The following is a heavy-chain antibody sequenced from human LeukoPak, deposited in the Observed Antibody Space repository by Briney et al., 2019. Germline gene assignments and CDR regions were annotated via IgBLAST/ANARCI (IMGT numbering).Heavy chain of an antibody. D-gene: IGHD3-22*01. CDR3: ATPTYDSSGYQQSGDAFDI. CDR1: GGSFSGYY. CDR2: INHSGST. V-gene: IGHV4-34*01. J-gene: IGHJ3*02. Sequence: SETLSLTCAVYGGSFSGYYWSWIRQPPEKGLEWIGEINHSGSTNYSPSLKSRVTISVDTSKKQFSLKLRSVTAADTAVYYCATPTYDSSGYQQSGDAFDIWGQGTMVTVSS.